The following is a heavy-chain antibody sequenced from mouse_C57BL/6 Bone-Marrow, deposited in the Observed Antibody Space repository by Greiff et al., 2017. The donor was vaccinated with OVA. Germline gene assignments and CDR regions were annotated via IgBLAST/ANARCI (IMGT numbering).Heavy chain of an antibody. Sequence: GQLVESGGGLVQPGGSLKLSCAASGFTFSDYGMAWVRQAPRKGPEWVAFISNLAYSIYYADTVTGRFTISRENAKNTLYLEMSSLRSEDTAMYYCARTLYYGSRGGYAMDYWGQGTSVTVSS. J-gene: IGHJ4*01. D-gene: IGHD1-1*01. V-gene: IGHV5-15*04. CDR3: ARTLYYGSRGGYAMDY. CDR1: GFTFSDYG. CDR2: ISNLAYSI.